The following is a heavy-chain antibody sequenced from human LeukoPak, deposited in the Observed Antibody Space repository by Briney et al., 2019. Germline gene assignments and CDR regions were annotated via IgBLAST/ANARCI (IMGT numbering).Heavy chain of an antibody. CDR2: IYPGDSDT. V-gene: IGHV5-51*01. D-gene: IGHD3-22*01. Sequence: GESLKISCKGSGYSFTSYWIGWVRQMPGKGLEWMGIIYPGDSDTRYSPSFQGQVTISADKSISTAYLQWSSLKASDTAMYYCARIYYDSSGLPDAFDIWGQGTMVTVSS. J-gene: IGHJ3*02. CDR3: ARIYYDSSGLPDAFDI. CDR1: GYSFTSYW.